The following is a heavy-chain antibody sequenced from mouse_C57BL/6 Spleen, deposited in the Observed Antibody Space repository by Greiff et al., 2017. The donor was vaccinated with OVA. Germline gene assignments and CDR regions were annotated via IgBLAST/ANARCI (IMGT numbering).Heavy chain of an antibody. J-gene: IGHJ2*01. CDR2: ISSGGSYT. Sequence: EVQVVESGGDLVKPGGSLKLSCAASGFTFSSYGMSWVRQTPDKRLEWVATISSGGSYTYYPDSVKGRFTISRDNAKNTLYLQMSSLKSEDTAMYYCARREIYDGYDYWGQGTTLTVSS. V-gene: IGHV5-6*01. CDR1: GFTFSSYG. CDR3: ARREIYDGYDY. D-gene: IGHD2-3*01.